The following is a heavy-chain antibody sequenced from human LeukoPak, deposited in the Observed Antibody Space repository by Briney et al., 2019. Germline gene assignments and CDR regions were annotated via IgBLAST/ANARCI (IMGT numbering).Heavy chain of an antibody. J-gene: IGHJ6*03. D-gene: IGHD2-8*01. CDR3: ARVKTGRTLYYYYYYYMDV. CDR2: IYYSGST. Sequence: SETLSLTCTVSGGSISSYYWSWIRQPPGKGLEWIGYIYYSGSTNYNPSLKSRVTISVDTSKNQFSLKLSSVTAADTAVYYCARVKTGRTLYYYYYYYMDVWGKGTTVTVSS. CDR1: GGSISSYY. V-gene: IGHV4-59*01.